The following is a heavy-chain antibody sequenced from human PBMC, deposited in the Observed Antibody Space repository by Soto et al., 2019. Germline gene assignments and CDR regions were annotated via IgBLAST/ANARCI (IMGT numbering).Heavy chain of an antibody. J-gene: IGHJ6*02. D-gene: IGHD1-26*01. Sequence: QVQLVQSGAEVKKPGSSVKVSCKAPGGSFSTYAISWVRQAPGQGLEWMGGIIPIFGKPDYGQKFQGRVTIPADXSXTXAXXELSNLRSEDTAVYYCARDKARVELGGNYYYALDVWGQGTTVTVSS. CDR3: ARDKARVELGGNYYYALDV. CDR1: GGSFSTYA. V-gene: IGHV1-69*12. CDR2: IIPIFGKP.